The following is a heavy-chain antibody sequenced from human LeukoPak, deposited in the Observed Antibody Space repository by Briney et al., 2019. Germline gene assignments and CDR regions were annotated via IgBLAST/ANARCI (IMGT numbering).Heavy chain of an antibody. V-gene: IGHV4-59*08. Sequence: KPSETLSLTCTVSGGSISSYYWSWIRQPPGKGLEWIGYIYYSGSTNYNPSLKSRVTISVDMPKNHFSLRLNSVTAADTAVYYCARAAFDIWGQGTMVTVSS. J-gene: IGHJ3*02. CDR3: ARAAFDI. CDR2: IYYSGST. CDR1: GGSISSYY.